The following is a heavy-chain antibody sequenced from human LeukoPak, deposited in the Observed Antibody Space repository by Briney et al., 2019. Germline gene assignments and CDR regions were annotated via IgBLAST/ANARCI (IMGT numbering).Heavy chain of an antibody. D-gene: IGHD3-10*01. CDR2: IYHSGST. V-gene: IGHV4-38-2*01. CDR1: GYSISSGYY. CDR3: ARHEPDYYGSGMIWDY. Sequence: SETLSLTCAVSGYSISSGYYWGWIRQPPGKGLEWIGSIYHSGSTYYNPSLKSRVTISVDTSKNQFSLKLSSVTAADTAVYYCARHEPDYYGSGMIWDYWGQGTLVTASS. J-gene: IGHJ4*02.